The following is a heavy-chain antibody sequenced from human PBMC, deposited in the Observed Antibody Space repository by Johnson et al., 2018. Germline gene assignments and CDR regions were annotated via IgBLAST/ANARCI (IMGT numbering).Heavy chain of an antibody. CDR3: ASYYYDSSGWGAFDI. CDR1: GFTFSSYS. Sequence: VQLVESGGGLVKPGGSLRLSCAASGFTFSSYSMNWVRQAPGKGLEWVSSISSSSRYIYYADSVKGRFPISRDNAKNSLYLQMNSLSAEDTAVYYCASYYYDSSGWGAFDIWGQGKMVTVSS. V-gene: IGHV3-21*01. J-gene: IGHJ3*02. CDR2: ISSSSRYI. D-gene: IGHD3-22*01.